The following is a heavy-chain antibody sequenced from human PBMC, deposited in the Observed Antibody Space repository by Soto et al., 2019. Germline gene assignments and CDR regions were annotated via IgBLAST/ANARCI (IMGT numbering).Heavy chain of an antibody. CDR1: DGSFSVYY. V-gene: IGHV4-34*01. Sequence: KPPETLALSCAFYDGSFSVYYWSWTRQPPGKGLEWIGEINHSGSTNYNPSLKSRVTISVDTSKNQFSLNLRSVTAADTAVYYCARRDRSGFSYWLDTWGQGTMVTVSS. CDR3: ARRDRSGFSYWLDT. CDR2: INHSGST. D-gene: IGHD3-22*01. J-gene: IGHJ5*02.